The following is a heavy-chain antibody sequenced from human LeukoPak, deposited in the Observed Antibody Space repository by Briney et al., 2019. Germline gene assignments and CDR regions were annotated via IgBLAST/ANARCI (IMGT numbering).Heavy chain of an antibody. J-gene: IGHJ5*02. CDR3: AITGLGITGTKERNWLDP. D-gene: IGHD1-7*01. V-gene: IGHV3-23*01. CDR1: GFTFSSYA. Sequence: GGSLRLSCAASGFTFSSYAMSWVRQAPGKGLEWVSAISGSGGSTYYADSVKGRFTISRDNSKNTLYLQMNSLRAEDTAVYYCAITGLGITGTKERNWLDPWAREPWSPSPQ. CDR2: ISGSGGST.